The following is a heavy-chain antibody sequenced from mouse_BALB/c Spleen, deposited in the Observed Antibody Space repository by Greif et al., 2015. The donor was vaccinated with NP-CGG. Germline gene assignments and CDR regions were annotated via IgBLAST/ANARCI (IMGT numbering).Heavy chain of an antibody. V-gene: IGHV1-7*01. J-gene: IGHJ3*01. CDR1: GYTFTSYW. CDR2: INPSTGYT. CDR3: ATTVVATFAY. D-gene: IGHD1-1*01. Sequence: QAQLKDSGAELAKPGASVKMSCKASGYTFTSYWMHWVKQRPGQGLEWIGYINPSTGYTEYNQKFKDKATLTADKSSSTAYMQLSSLTSEDSAVYYCATTVVATFAYWGQGTLVTVSA.